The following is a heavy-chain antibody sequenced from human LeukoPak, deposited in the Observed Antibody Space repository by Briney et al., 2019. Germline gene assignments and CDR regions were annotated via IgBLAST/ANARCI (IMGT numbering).Heavy chain of an antibody. CDR1: GGSFSGYY. D-gene: IGHD3-9*01. CDR2: INHSGST. J-gene: IGHJ3*02. CDR3: ARVELRYFDWLSPHAFDI. Sequence: SETLSLTCAVYGGSFSGYYWSWIRQPPGKGLEWIGEINHSGSTNYNPSLKSRVTISVDKSKNQFSLKLSSVTAADTAVYYCARVELRYFDWLSPHAFDIWGQGTMVTVSS. V-gene: IGHV4-34*01.